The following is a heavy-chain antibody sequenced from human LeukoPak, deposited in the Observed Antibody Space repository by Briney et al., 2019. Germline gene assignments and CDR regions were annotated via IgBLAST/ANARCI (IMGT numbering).Heavy chain of an antibody. D-gene: IGHD7-27*01. CDR1: GFTFSSYG. V-gene: IGHV3-23*01. CDR3: GRDLNWGAFDI. CDR2: IRANGETT. Sequence: PGGSLRLSCATSGFTFSSYGMHWVRQVPGKGLEWVSGIRANGETTYYADSVRGRFTISRDNSRSMVWLQMNSLTAEDTAMYYCGRDLNWGAFDIRGLGTLVTVSS. J-gene: IGHJ3*02.